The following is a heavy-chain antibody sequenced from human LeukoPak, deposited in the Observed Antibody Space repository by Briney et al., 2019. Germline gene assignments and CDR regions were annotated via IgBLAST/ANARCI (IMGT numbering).Heavy chain of an antibody. D-gene: IGHD6-13*01. Sequence: SETLSLTCTVSGGSIGSSSYYWGWIRQPPGKGLEWIGSIYYSGSTYYNPSLKSRVTISVDTSKNQFSLKLSSVTAADTAVYYCARHLHQSSSWFPPGYYFDYWGQGTLVTVSS. V-gene: IGHV4-39*01. CDR1: GGSIGSSSYY. J-gene: IGHJ4*02. CDR3: ARHLHQSSSWFPPGYYFDY. CDR2: IYYSGST.